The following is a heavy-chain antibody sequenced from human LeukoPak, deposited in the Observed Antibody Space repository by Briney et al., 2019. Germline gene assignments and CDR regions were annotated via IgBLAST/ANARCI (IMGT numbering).Heavy chain of an antibody. CDR3: AKDWATLKQEFIDY. Sequence: PGGSLRLSCAASGFTFNSYAMHWVRQAPGKGLEWVAVIWYEGSNKYYADSVKGRFTISRDNSKNTLFLQMNSLRAEDTAFYYCAKDWATLKQEFIDYWGQAPLVTVS. CDR2: IWYEGSNK. CDR1: GFTFNSYA. D-gene: IGHD5-24*01. J-gene: IGHJ4*02. V-gene: IGHV3-33*06.